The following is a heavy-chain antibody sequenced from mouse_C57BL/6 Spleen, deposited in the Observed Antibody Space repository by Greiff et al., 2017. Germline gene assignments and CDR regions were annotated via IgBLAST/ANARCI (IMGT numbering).Heavy chain of an antibody. CDR1: GYTFTDYY. J-gene: IGHJ3*01. V-gene: IGHV1-26*01. D-gene: IGHD2-4*01. Sequence: EVQLQQSGPELVKPGASVKISCKASGYTFTDYYMNWVKQSHGKSLEWIGDINPNNGGTSYNQKFKGKATLTVDKSSSTAYMELRSLTSEDSAVYYCARFGDYDCFAYWGQGTLVTVSA. CDR3: ARFGDYDCFAY. CDR2: INPNNGGT.